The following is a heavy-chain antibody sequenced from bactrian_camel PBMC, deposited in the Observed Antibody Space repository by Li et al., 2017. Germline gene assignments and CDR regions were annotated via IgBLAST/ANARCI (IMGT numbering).Heavy chain of an antibody. J-gene: IGHJ4*01. CDR3: AKVNGGTWFNEY. Sequence: HVQLVESGGGSVQAGGSLSVSCAVSGYRYSRNCMGWFRQAPGKEREGVVISYSGGITATYADSVKGRFTMSQDNAKNTVTLQMNSLKTEDRAVYNCAKVNGGTWFNEYWGQGTQVTVS. D-gene: IGHD6*01. CDR1: GYRYSRNC. V-gene: IGHV3S1*01. CDR2: SYSGGITA.